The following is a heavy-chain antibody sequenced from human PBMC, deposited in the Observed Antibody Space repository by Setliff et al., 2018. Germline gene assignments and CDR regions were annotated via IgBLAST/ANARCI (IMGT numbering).Heavy chain of an antibody. V-gene: IGHV3-74*01. J-gene: IGHJ4*02. CDR2: INTDGSTT. CDR3: ARTCSGSGCYAGLES. Sequence: LRLSCAASGFIFSSYWMHWVRQVPEKGLVWVSQINTDGSTTRYADSVRGRFTISRDNSKNTLYLQMNSLRPEDTAVYYCARTCSGSGCYAGLESWGQGTPVTVSS. CDR1: GFIFSSYW. D-gene: IGHD2-15*01.